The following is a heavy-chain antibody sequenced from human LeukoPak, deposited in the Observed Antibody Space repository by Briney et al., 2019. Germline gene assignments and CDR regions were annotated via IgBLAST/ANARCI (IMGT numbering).Heavy chain of an antibody. V-gene: IGHV1-46*01. Sequence: ASVKVSCKASGYTFTGYYMHWVRQAPGQGLEWMGIINPSGGSTSYAQKFQGRVTMTRDTSTSTVYMELSSLRSEDTAVYYCARDDRSGYYDDWGQGTLVTVSS. CDR3: ARDDRSGYYDD. D-gene: IGHD3-22*01. J-gene: IGHJ4*02. CDR1: GYTFTGYY. CDR2: INPSGGST.